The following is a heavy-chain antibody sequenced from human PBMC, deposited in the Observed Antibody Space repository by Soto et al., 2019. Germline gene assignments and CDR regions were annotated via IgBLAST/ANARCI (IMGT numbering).Heavy chain of an antibody. Sequence: GGSLRLSCVASGFTFSRYSFSWVRQAPGKGLEWVAFISGDGFTRYYADFVKGRFSISRDNSRNTMFLQMKTLRIDDTAVYFCAREGEDDSHFDHWGQGTRVTVSS. D-gene: IGHD1-1*01. CDR1: GFTFSRYS. J-gene: IGHJ4*02. V-gene: IGHV3-30*03. CDR2: ISGDGFTR. CDR3: AREGEDDSHFDH.